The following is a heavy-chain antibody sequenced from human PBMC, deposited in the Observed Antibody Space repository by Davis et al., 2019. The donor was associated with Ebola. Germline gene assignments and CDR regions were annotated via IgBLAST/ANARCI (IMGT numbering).Heavy chain of an antibody. CDR3: ARVFNGFDY. V-gene: IGHV1-46*01. J-gene: IGHJ4*02. CDR2: INPSGGST. D-gene: IGHD2-8*01. CDR1: GYTFGTYS. Sequence: ASVKVSCKASGYTFGTYSLSWVRKAPGQGLEWMGIINPSGGSTSYAQKFQGRVTMTRDTSTSTVYMELSSLRSEDTAVYYCARVFNGFDYWGQGTLVTVSS.